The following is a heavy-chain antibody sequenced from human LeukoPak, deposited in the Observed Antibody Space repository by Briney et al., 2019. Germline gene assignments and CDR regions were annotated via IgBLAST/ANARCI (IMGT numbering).Heavy chain of an antibody. J-gene: IGHJ4*02. CDR1: VFTFTSSA. CDR3: AAETMVRGVIRDDY. D-gene: IGHD3-10*01. V-gene: IGHV1-58*01. CDR2: IVVGSGNT. Sequence: SVKVSCKASVFTFTSSAVQWVRQARGQRLEWIGWIVVGSGNTNYAQKFQERVTITRDMSTSTAYMELSSLRSEDTAVYYCAAETMVRGVIRDDYWGQGTLVTVSS.